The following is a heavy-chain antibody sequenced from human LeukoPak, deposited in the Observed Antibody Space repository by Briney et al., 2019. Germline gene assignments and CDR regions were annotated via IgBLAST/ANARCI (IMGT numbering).Heavy chain of an antibody. CDR2: INSGGSST. V-gene: IGHV3-74*01. J-gene: IGHJ6*02. Sequence: GGSLRLSCAASGFTFSSYWMHWVRRAAGKGLVWVSRINSGGSSTSYADSVKGRFTISRDNAKNTLYLQMNSLRAEDTAVYYCGRGFYYGMDVWGQGTTVTVSS. CDR3: GRGFYYGMDV. CDR1: GFTFSSYW.